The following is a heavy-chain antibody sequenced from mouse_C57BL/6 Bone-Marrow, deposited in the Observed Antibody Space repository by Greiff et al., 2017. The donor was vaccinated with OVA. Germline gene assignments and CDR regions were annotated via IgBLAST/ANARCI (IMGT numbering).Heavy chain of an antibody. CDR1: GYTFTSYG. CDR2: IYPRSGNT. D-gene: IGHD3-2*02. CDR3: ARTGQIRLYDMDY. Sequence: QVQLQQSGAELARPGASVKLSCKASGYTFTSYGISWVKQRTGQGLEWIGEIYPRSGNTYYNEKFKGKATLTADKSSSTAYMELRGMTSEDSAVYFCARTGQIRLYDMDYWGQGTSVTVSS. J-gene: IGHJ4*01. V-gene: IGHV1-81*01.